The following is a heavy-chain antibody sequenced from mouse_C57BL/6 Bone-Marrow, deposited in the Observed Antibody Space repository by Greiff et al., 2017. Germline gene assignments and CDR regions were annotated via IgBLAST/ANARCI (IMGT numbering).Heavy chain of an antibody. CDR3: AKGGCVDY. D-gene: IGHD1-1*02. J-gene: IGHJ2*01. V-gene: IGHV5-4*03. Sequence: EVKLVESGGGLVKPGGSLKLSCAASGFTFSSYAMSWVRQTPEKRLEWVATISDGGSYTYYPDNVKGRFTISRDNAKNNLYLQMSHLKSEDTAMYYYAKGGCVDYGDQGTTLTVSS. CDR2: ISDGGSYT. CDR1: GFTFSSYA.